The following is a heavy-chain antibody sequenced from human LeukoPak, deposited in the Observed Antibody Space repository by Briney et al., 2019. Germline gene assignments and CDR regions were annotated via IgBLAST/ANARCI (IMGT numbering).Heavy chain of an antibody. V-gene: IGHV4-4*07. Sequence: SETLSLTCTVSGGSISSYYWSWIRQPAGKGLEWIGRIYTSGSTSYNPSLKSRVTMSVDTSKNQFSLKLSSVTAADTAVYYCARQDSSWYRHDAFDIWGQGTMVTVSS. CDR2: IYTSGST. CDR3: ARQDSSWYRHDAFDI. J-gene: IGHJ3*02. CDR1: GGSISSYY. D-gene: IGHD6-13*01.